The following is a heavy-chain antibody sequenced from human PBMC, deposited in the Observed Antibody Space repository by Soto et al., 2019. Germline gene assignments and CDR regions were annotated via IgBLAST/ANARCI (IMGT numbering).Heavy chain of an antibody. CDR3: AGDPDSHYNDSHASSYP. CDR2: INHSGST. Sequence: PSETLSLTCAVYGGSFSGYYWTWIRQPPGTGLEWIGEINHSGSTNYNPSLKSRVTISVDRSKNQFFLELTGLRSDDTAVYYCAGDPDSHYNDSHASSYPWGQGTLVTVSS. J-gene: IGHJ5*02. D-gene: IGHD4-4*01. V-gene: IGHV4-34*01. CDR1: GGSFSGYY.